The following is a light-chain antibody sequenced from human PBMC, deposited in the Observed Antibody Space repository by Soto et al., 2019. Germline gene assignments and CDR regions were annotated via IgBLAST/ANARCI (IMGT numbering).Light chain of an antibody. J-gene: IGKJ3*01. CDR1: QSVSAS. CDR2: GAS. CDR3: QQYNNWPF. Sequence: EIVMTQSPATLSVSPGDRATLSCRASQSVSASLAWYQQKPGQAPRLLIYGASTRATGIPARFSGSGSGTEFTLTISSLQSEDFAVYYWQQYNNWPFFGPGTKVEIK. V-gene: IGKV3-15*01.